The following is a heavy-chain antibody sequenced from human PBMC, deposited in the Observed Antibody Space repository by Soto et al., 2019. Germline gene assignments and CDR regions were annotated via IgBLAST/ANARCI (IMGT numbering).Heavy chain of an antibody. D-gene: IGHD3-10*01. V-gene: IGHV1-18*01. J-gene: IGHJ4*02. CDR1: GYTFSSYG. Sequence: GASGKVSSKASGYTFSSYGISWVRPAPGQRVEWMGWISAYNGNTNYAQKLQGRVTMTTDTSTSTAYMELRSLRSDDTAVYYCARDPYSYYYGSGSPAPLDYWGQGTLVTVSS. CDR2: ISAYNGNT. CDR3: ARDPYSYYYGSGSPAPLDY.